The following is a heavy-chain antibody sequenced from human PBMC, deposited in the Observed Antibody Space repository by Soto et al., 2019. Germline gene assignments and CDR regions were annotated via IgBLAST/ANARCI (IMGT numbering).Heavy chain of an antibody. CDR2: IYYSGTT. V-gene: IGHV4-39*01. CDR1: GGSISSNRYY. J-gene: IGHJ6*02. CDR3: ARHKGGYYSGVDV. D-gene: IGHD3-16*01. Sequence: QLQLQESGPGLVKPSETLSLTCTVSGGSISSNRYYWAWISQLPWEGREWSRNIYYSGTTYYNPALKSRVTISVDTSKNQFSLKLSSVTAADTAVYYCARHKGGYYSGVDVWGQGTTVTVSS.